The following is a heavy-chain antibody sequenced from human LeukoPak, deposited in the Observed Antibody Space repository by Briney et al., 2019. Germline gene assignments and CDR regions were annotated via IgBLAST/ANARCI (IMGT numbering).Heavy chain of an antibody. J-gene: IGHJ1*01. D-gene: IGHD3-22*01. Sequence: GGSLRLSCAASGFTFSSYGMHWVRQAPGKGLEWVAVISYDGSNKYYADSVKGRFTISRDNSKNTLYLQMNSLRAEDTAVYYCARTRGPLLPESWGQGTLVTVSS. CDR3: ARTRGPLLPES. CDR2: ISYDGSNK. V-gene: IGHV3-30*03. CDR1: GFTFSSYG.